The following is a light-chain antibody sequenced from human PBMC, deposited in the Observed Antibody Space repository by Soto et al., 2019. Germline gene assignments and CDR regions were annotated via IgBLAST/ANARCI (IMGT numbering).Light chain of an antibody. J-gene: IGKJ2*01. V-gene: IGKV3-20*01. CDR3: QQYGSSPPYT. Sequence: EGVLTQSPGPLSLSPGEIATLSCRASQSVSNNYFAWYQQKPGQAPRLLIFGSSDRATGIPDRFSGSGSGTDFTLTISRLEPEDFAVYYCQQYGSSPPYTFGQGTKLEIK. CDR2: GSS. CDR1: QSVSNNY.